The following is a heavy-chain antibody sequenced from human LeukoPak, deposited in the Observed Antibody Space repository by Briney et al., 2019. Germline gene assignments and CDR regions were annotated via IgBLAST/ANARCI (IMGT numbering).Heavy chain of an antibody. CDR2: IIPIFGIA. CDR3: ASYYYDSSGYYYPLDY. V-gene: IGHV1-69*04. D-gene: IGHD3-22*01. J-gene: IGHJ4*02. Sequence: SVKVSCKASGGTFSSYAISWVRQALGQGLEWMGRIIPIFGIANYAQKFQGRVTITADKSTSTAYMELSSLRSEDTAVYYCASYYYDSSGYYYPLDYWGQGTLVTVSS. CDR1: GGTFSSYA.